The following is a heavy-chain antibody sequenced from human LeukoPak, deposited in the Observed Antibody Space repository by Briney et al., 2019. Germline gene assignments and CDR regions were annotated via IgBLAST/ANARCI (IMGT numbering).Heavy chain of an antibody. J-gene: IGHJ4*02. V-gene: IGHV4-30-4*08. Sequence: SETLSLTCTVSGGSISSGDYYWSWIRQPPGKGLGWIGYIYYSGSTYYNPSLKSRVTISVDTSKNQFSLKLSSVTAADTAVYYCARSLVDSPGYVLDYWAREPWSPSPQ. CDR3: ARSLVDSPGYVLDY. D-gene: IGHD3-10*02. CDR2: IYYSGST. CDR1: GGSISSGDYY.